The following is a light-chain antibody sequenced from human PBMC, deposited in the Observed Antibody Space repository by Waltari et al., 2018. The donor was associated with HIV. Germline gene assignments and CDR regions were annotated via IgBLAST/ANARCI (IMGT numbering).Light chain of an antibody. CDR3: ETWDSNTRV. Sequence: QPVLTQSSSASSSLGSSANLTCSLSTAPSSYIIAWPQQQPGKAPRYLMKLEGSGSYNKGSGVPDRFSGSSSGADRYLTISNLQFEDEADYYCETWDSNTRVFGGGTKLTVL. CDR1: TAPSSYI. V-gene: IGLV4-60*02. CDR2: LEGSGSY. J-gene: IGLJ2*01.